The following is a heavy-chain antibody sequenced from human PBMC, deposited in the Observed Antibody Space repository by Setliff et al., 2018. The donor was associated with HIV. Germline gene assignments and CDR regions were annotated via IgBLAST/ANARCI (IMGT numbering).Heavy chain of an antibody. CDR3: ARLRGSYDFSNWFDP. Sequence: SETLSLTCTVSGGSIRSHYWSWIRQPPGKRLEWIGYIYYSGSTNYNPSLKSRVTISVDTAKNQFSLKLSPVTAADTAVYYCARLRGSYDFSNWFDPWGQGTQVTVSS. CDR1: GGSIRSHY. D-gene: IGHD3-3*01. CDR2: IYYSGST. V-gene: IGHV4-59*11. J-gene: IGHJ5*02.